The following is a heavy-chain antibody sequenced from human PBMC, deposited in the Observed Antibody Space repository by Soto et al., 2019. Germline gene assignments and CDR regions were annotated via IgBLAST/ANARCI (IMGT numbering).Heavy chain of an antibody. Sequence: QPGGSLRLSCAASGFTFGSYAMSWVRQAPGKGLEWVSAISGSGGSTYYADSVKGRFTISRDNSKNTLYLQMNSLRAEDTAVYYCAKAFWSGYYLFDYWGQGTLVTVSS. J-gene: IGHJ4*02. D-gene: IGHD3-3*01. V-gene: IGHV3-23*01. CDR3: AKAFWSGYYLFDY. CDR1: GFTFGSYA. CDR2: ISGSGGST.